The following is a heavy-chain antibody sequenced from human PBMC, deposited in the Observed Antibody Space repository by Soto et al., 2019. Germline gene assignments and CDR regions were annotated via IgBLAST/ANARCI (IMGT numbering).Heavy chain of an antibody. CDR2: INPSGGST. V-gene: IGHV1-46*01. D-gene: IGHD6-19*01. J-gene: IGHJ3*02. CDR1: GYTFTSCY. Sequence: ASVKVSCKASGYTFTSCYMHWVRQAPGQGLEWMGIINPSGGSTSYAQKFQGRVTMTRDTSTSTVYMELSSLRSEDTAVYYCARDSSGWYYAFDIWGQGTMVTVS. CDR3: ARDSSGWYYAFDI.